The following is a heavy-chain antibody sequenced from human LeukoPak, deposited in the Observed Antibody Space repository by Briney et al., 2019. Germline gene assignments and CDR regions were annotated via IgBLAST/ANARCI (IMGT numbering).Heavy chain of an antibody. J-gene: IGHJ4*02. Sequence: GGSLRLSCAASGFTFSSYAMSWVRQAPGKGLEWVSAISGSGGSTYYADSVKGRFTISRDNSKNTLYLQMNSLRAEDTAVYYCAKVRLPGYSSSWPLLDYWGQGTLVTVSS. D-gene: IGHD6-13*01. CDR1: GFTFSSYA. CDR2: ISGSGGST. CDR3: AKVRLPGYSSSWPLLDY. V-gene: IGHV3-23*01.